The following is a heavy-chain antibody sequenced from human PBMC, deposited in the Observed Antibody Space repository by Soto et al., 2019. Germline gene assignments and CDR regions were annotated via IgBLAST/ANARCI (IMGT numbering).Heavy chain of an antibody. CDR3: ARGYSGYDLTFDY. V-gene: IGHV6-1*01. D-gene: IGHD5-12*01. J-gene: IGHJ4*02. Sequence: SPTLSLTCAISGDSVSSNSDAWNLIRQSPSRGLEWLGRTYYRSKWYNDYAVSVKSRIIINPDTSKNQFSLQLNSVTPEDTAVYYCARGYSGYDLTFDYWGQGTLVTVSS. CDR1: GDSVSSNSDA. CDR2: TYYRSKWYN.